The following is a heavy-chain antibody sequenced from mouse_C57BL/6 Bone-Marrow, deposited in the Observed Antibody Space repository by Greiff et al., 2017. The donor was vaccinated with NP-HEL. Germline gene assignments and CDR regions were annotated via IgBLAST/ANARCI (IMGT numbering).Heavy chain of an antibody. CDR1: GFNIKDYY. CDR3: TTHGSSYGWYFDV. Sequence: VQLQQSGAELVRPGASVKLSCTASGFNIKDYYMHWVKQRPEQGLEWIGWIDPENGDTEYASKFQGKATITADTSSNTAYLQLSSLTSEDTAVYDCTTHGSSYGWYFDVWGTGTTVTVSS. D-gene: IGHD1-1*01. CDR2: IDPENGDT. V-gene: IGHV14-4*01. J-gene: IGHJ1*03.